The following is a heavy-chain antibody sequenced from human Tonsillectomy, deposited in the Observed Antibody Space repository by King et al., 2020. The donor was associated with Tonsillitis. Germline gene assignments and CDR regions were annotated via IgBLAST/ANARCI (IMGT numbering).Heavy chain of an antibody. V-gene: IGHV3-9*01. J-gene: IGHJ6*02. D-gene: IGHD4-17*01. CDR2: ISWNSETT. CDR1: GFSFHQYS. CDR3: TKDMGDYEDYYYYAMDV. Sequence: DVQLVESGGSLVQPGRSLRLACVGSGFSFHQYSMHWVRQTPGKGLEWVSGISWNSETTGYADSVKGRFTISRDNAKNSLFLQVNSLRPEDTALYYCTKDMGDYEDYYYYAMDVWGQGTTVTVSS.